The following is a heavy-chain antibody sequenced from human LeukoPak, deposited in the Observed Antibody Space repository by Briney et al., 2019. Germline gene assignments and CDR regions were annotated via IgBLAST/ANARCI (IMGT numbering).Heavy chain of an antibody. V-gene: IGHV4-4*07. J-gene: IGHJ5*02. D-gene: IGHD6-19*01. CDR3: ARGIAVAGTRGWFDP. CDR2: IYTSGST. CDR1: GGSISSYY. Sequence: PSETLSLTCTVSGGSISSYYWSWIRQPAGKGLEWIGRIYTSGSTNYNPSLKSRVTMSVDTSKNQFSLKLSSVTAADTAVYYCARGIAVAGTRGWFDPWGQGTLVTVSS.